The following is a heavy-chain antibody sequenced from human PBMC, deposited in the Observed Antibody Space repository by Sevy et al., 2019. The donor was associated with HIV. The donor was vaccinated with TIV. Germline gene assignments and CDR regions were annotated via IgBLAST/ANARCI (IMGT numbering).Heavy chain of an antibody. Sequence: ASVKVSCKASGYTITTYHMHWVRQAPGQGLEWMGIINPSGGDTDYAQKFQGRVTLTRDTSTSTVYMELSGLKSEDTAVYYCAWEKWFKFFDYWGQGTLVTVSS. CDR1: GYTITTYH. CDR2: INPSGGDT. CDR3: AWEKWFKFFDY. D-gene: IGHD3-10*01. V-gene: IGHV1-46*01. J-gene: IGHJ4*02.